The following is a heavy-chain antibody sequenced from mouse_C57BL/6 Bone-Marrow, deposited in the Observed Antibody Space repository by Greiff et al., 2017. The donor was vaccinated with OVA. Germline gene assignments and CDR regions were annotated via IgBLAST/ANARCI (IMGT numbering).Heavy chain of an antibody. Sequence: VQLQQSGAELARPGASVKLSCKASGYTFTSYGISWVKQRTGQGLEWIGEIYPRSGNTYYTEKFKGKATLTADKSSSTAYMELRSLTSEDSAVYFCANYGRRGYWGQGTLVTVSA. J-gene: IGHJ3*01. CDR3: ANYGRRGY. D-gene: IGHD1-1*01. V-gene: IGHV1-81*01. CDR1: GYTFTSYG. CDR2: IYPRSGNT.